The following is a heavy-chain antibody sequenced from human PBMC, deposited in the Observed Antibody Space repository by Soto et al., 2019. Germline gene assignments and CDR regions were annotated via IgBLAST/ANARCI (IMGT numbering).Heavy chain of an antibody. D-gene: IGHD6-19*01. CDR1: GIEFSNYA. CDR3: AKDGNWLDVYFDV. Sequence: VQLLESGGGLVQPGGSLRLSCVASGIEFSNYAMSWVRQAPGKGLEWVSISSASGRSRYHADSVKGRFTISRDNSKNALYLHLTHLRAEDTAVYYCAKDGNWLDVYFDVWGQGTPVTVSS. J-gene: IGHJ4*02. CDR2: SSASGRSR. V-gene: IGHV3-23*01.